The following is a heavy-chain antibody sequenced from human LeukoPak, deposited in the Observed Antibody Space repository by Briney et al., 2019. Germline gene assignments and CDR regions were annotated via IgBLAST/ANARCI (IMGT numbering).Heavy chain of an antibody. Sequence: ASVKVSCKASGYTFTTHDINWVRQATGQGLEWLGWMSPNSGDTGYAQKFQGRVTMTSDSSISTAYMELSRLRSDDTAVYYCARSITMIVVVPSRGFDYWGQGTLVTVSS. CDR1: GYTFTTHD. CDR3: ARSITMIVVVPSRGFDY. V-gene: IGHV1-8*01. J-gene: IGHJ4*02. D-gene: IGHD3-22*01. CDR2: MSPNSGDT.